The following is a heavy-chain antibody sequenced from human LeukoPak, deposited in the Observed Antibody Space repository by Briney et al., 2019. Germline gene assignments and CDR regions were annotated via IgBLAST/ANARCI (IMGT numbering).Heavy chain of an antibody. D-gene: IGHD6-6*01. CDR3: ARDQVSEGYFDY. CDR2: IIPIFGTA. V-gene: IGHV1-69*06. Sequence: ASVKVSCKASGGTLSSYALNWVRQAPGQGLEWTGRIIPIFGTANYAQKFQGRVTITADKSTSTAYMELSSLRSEDTAVYYCARDQVSEGYFDYWGQGTLVTVSS. J-gene: IGHJ4*02. CDR1: GGTLSSYA.